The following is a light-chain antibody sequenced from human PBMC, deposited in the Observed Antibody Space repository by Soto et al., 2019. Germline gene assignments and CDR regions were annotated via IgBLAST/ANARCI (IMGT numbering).Light chain of an antibody. CDR2: GNT. CDR3: QSYDSSLSASYV. Sequence: QSLLTQPPSVSGAPGQRVTISCTGCSSNIGAGCEVHWYQHLPGKAPKLLIYGNTNRPSGVPYRFSGSKSGTSASLAITGLQAEDEADYYCQSYDSSLSASYVFGGGTKVTVL. V-gene: IGLV1-40*01. CDR1: SSNIGAGCE. J-gene: IGLJ1*01.